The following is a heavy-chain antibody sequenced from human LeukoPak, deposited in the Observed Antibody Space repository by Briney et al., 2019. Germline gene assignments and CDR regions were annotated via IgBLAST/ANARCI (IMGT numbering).Heavy chain of an antibody. CDR2: ITPIFGTT. J-gene: IGHJ3*02. CDR1: GGTFSNYA. V-gene: IGHV1-69*05. Sequence: SVKVSCKASGGTFSNYAISWVRQAPGQGLEWLGGITPIFGTTKYAQKVQGRVTMSTDESRTTAYMELWSLISEDSAVYYCARQGGTTIFGVAHPGGAFDIWGQGTMVTVSS. D-gene: IGHD3-3*01. CDR3: ARQGGTTIFGVAHPGGAFDI.